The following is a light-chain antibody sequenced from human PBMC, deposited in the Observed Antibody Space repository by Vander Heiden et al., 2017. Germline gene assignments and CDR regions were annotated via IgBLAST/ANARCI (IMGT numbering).Light chain of an antibody. J-gene: IGKJ4*01. Sequence: EIGMTQSPATLSVSPGERATLACRASQSVSNNLAWYQQKPGPAPMLLIYGASTRATGIPAWFSGSGSGTEFTLTISSLQSEDSAVYYCQQYNNWPRTFGAGTKVEIK. V-gene: IGKV3-15*01. CDR3: QQYNNWPRT. CDR2: GAS. CDR1: QSVSNN.